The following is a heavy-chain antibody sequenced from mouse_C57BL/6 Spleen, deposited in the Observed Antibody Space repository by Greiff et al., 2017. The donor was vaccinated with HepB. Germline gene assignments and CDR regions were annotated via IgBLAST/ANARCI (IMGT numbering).Heavy chain of an antibody. CDR2: IYPGDGDT. Sequence: QVQLQQSGPELVKPGASVKISCKASGYAFSSSWMNWVKQRPGKGLEWIGRIYPGDGDTNYNGKFKGKATLTADKSSSTAYMQLSSLTSEDSAVYFCAREDYYGSWGQVTLVTVSA. V-gene: IGHV1-82*01. CDR3: AREDYYGS. CDR1: GYAFSSSW. D-gene: IGHD1-1*01. J-gene: IGHJ3*01.